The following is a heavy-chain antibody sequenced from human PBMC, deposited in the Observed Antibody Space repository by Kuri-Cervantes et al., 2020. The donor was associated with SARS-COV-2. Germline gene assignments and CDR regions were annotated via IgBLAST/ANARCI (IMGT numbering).Heavy chain of an antibody. CDR1: GFTFSSYG. CDR3: ARAYSGGWYYYYGMDV. J-gene: IGHJ6*02. V-gene: IGHV3-33*01. D-gene: IGHD6-19*01. Sequence: GGSLRLSCAASGFTFSSYGMHWVRQAPGKGLEWVAVIWYDGSNKYYADSVKGRFTISRDNSKNTLYLQMNSLRAEDTAVYYCARAYSGGWYYYYGMDVWGQGTTVTVSS. CDR2: IWYDGSNK.